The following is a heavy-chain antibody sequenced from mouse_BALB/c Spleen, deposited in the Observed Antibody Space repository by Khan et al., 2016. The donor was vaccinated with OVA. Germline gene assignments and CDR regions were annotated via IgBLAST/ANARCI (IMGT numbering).Heavy chain of an antibody. CDR2: INPHIGKT. CDR3: TRIYRRDFDY. V-gene: IGHV1-20*02. J-gene: IGHJ2*01. CDR1: GYSFTGYF. Sequence: VQLKESGPELVRPGASVKISCKASGYSFTGYFMNWVMQSHGKSLEWIGRINPHIGKTFYNQRFKDKATLTVDESSSTAHMELRSLASEDSAVYYCTRIYRRDFDYWGQGTTLTVSS. D-gene: IGHD2-1*01.